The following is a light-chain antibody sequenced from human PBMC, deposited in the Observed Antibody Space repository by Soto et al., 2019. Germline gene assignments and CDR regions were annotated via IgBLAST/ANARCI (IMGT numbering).Light chain of an antibody. V-gene: IGLV3-21*02. CDR2: EDS. CDR1: NIGSKS. J-gene: IGLJ1*01. Sequence: SYELTQPPSVSVAPGQTARITCGGNNIGSKSVHWYQQKPGQAPVLVVYEDSDRPSGIPERFAGSNSGNTATLTISRVEAGDEADYYCQVWDSSSVVFGTGTKVTVL. CDR3: QVWDSSSVV.